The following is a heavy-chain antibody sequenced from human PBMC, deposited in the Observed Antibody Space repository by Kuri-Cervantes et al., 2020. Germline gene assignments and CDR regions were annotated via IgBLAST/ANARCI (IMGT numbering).Heavy chain of an antibody. CDR3: ARDWIVVAPAATSLAPEAYYYYGMDV. J-gene: IGHJ6*02. V-gene: IGHV3-30-3*01. CDR1: GFTFSSYA. D-gene: IGHD2-2*01. Sequence: GGSLRLSCAASGFTFSSYAMHWVRQAPGKGLEWVAVISYDGSNKYYADSVKGRFTISRDNSKNTLYLQMNSLRAEDTAVYYCARDWIVVAPAATSLAPEAYYYYGMDVWGQGTTVTVSS. CDR2: ISYDGSNK.